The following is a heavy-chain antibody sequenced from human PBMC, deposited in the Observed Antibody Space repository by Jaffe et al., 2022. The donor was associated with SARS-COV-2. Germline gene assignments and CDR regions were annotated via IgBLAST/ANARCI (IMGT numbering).Heavy chain of an antibody. D-gene: IGHD2-15*01. CDR2: ISSSSSYI. CDR1: GFTFSSYS. J-gene: IGHJ6*02. Sequence: EVQLVESGGGLVKPGGSLRLSCAASGFTFSSYSMNWVRQAPGKGLEWVSSISSSSSYIYYADSVKGRFTISRDNAKNSLYLQMNSLRAEDTAVYYCARALGYCSGGSCYSPVLYYYYYGMDVWGQGTTVTVSS. CDR3: ARALGYCSGGSCYSPVLYYYYYGMDV. V-gene: IGHV3-21*01.